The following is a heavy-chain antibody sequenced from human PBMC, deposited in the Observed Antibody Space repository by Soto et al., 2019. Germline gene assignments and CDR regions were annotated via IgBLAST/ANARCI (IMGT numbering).Heavy chain of an antibody. Sequence: PGGSLRLSCAASGFTFSSYAMSWVRQAPGKGLEWVSGISGSGGSTYYADSVKGRFTISRDNSKNTLYLQMNSLRAEDTAVYYCAKDEMALPLCPDYWGQGTLVTVSS. V-gene: IGHV3-23*01. CDR1: GFTFSSYA. CDR2: ISGSGGST. CDR3: AKDEMALPLCPDY. D-gene: IGHD2-21*01. J-gene: IGHJ4*02.